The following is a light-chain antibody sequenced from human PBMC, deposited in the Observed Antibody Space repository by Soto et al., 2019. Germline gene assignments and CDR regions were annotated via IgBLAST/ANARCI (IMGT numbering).Light chain of an antibody. J-gene: IGKJ1*01. Sequence: DIQMTQSPSSLSASVGDRVTITCRASQSISNYLNWYQQKQGKAPKLLMFAASSLQSGVPSRFSGGGSGTDFTLTISSLQPEDFATYYCQQSYSTPRTFGQGTKVEIK. CDR3: QQSYSTPRT. CDR2: AAS. V-gene: IGKV1-39*01. CDR1: QSISNY.